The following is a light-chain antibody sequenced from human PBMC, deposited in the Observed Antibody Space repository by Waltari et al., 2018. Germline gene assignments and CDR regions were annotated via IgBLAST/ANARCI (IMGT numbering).Light chain of an antibody. CDR2: RKN. CDR1: SSKLGSNY. J-gene: IGLJ2*01. CDR3: AAWDDSLSGVV. V-gene: IGLV1-47*01. Sequence: QSVLTQPPSASGTPGPRVTISCSGSSSKLGSNYVYWYQQLPGTAPQLLIYRKNQRPSGVPDRFSGSKSGTSASLAISGLRSEDEADYYCAAWDDSLSGVVFGGGTKLTVL.